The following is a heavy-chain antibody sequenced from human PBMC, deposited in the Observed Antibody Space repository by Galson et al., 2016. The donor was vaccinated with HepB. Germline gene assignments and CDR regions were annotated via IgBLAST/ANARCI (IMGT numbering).Heavy chain of an antibody. V-gene: IGHV3-33*01. CDR2: IWYDGTNK. CDR1: GATFSPYG. CDR3: ARDRRSDVRGNQWYFDL. Sequence: SLRLSCAASGATFSPYGIHWVRQAPGKGLEWVAVIWYDGTNKYYADSVKGRFTISRDNSKNTVYLQMSYLITEDTALYYWARDRRSDVRGNQWYFDLWGRGTLVTVSS. D-gene: IGHD3-16*01. J-gene: IGHJ2*01.